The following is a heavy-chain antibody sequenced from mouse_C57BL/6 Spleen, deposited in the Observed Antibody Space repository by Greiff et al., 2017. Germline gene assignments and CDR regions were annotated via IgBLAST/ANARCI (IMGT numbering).Heavy chain of an antibody. D-gene: IGHD4-1*01. V-gene: IGHV1-59*01. CDR1: GYTFTSYW. J-gene: IGHJ2*01. CDR3: ARTGNFDYFDY. CDR2: IDPSDSYT. Sequence: QVQLKQPGAELVRPGTSVKLSCKASGYTFTSYWMHWVKQRPGQGLEWIGEIDPSDSYTNYNQKFKGKATLTVDTSSSTAYMQLSSLTSEDSAVYYCARTGNFDYFDYWGQGTTLTVSS.